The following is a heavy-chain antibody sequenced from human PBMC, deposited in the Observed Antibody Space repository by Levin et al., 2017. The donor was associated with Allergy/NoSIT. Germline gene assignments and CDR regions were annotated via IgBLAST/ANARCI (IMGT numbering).Heavy chain of an antibody. D-gene: IGHD1-1*01. CDR2: ISTSGAYI. V-gene: IGHV3-21*01. CDR3: ATERGGSYAEH. J-gene: IGHJ1*01. CDR1: GFTFTTYS. Sequence: GGSLRLSCATSGFTFTTYSMTWVRQAPRKGLEWVSTISTSGAYIYYADSIKGRFTISRDNAKNSLHLQMNSLRAEDTALSYCATERGGSYAEHWGQGTLVTVAS.